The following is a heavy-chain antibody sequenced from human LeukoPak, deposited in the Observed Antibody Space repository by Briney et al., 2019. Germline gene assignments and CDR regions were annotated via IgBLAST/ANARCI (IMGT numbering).Heavy chain of an antibody. CDR3: ARDFGSSWYGWFDP. CDR1: GGSISSGSYY. V-gene: IGHV4-61*02. J-gene: IGHJ5*02. D-gene: IGHD6-13*01. CDR2: IYTSGST. Sequence: PSETLSFTCTVSGGSISSGSYYWSWIRQPAGKGLEWIGRIYTSGSTNYNPSLKSRVTISVDTSKNQFSLKLSSVTAADTAVYYCARDFGSSWYGWFDPWGQGTLVTVSS.